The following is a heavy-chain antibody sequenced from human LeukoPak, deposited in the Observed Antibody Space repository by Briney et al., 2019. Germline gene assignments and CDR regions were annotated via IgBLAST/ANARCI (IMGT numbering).Heavy chain of an antibody. V-gene: IGHV1-69*05. CDR1: GGTFSSYA. D-gene: IGHD6-6*01. CDR3: ARDESIAARPHFFDY. Sequence: GASVKVSCKASGGTFSSYAISWVRQAPGQGLEWMGGTIPIFGTANYAQKFQGRVTMTRDTSTSTVYMELSSLRSEDTAVYYCARDESIAARPHFFDYWGQGTLVTVSS. J-gene: IGHJ4*02. CDR2: TIPIFGTA.